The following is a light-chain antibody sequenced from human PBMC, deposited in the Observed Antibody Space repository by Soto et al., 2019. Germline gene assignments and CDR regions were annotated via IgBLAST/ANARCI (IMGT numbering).Light chain of an antibody. V-gene: IGLV1-47*01. J-gene: IGLJ3*02. CDR1: SSNIGSSN. Sequence: QSVLTQPPSASGTPGQRVTMSCSGSSSNIGSSNVYWYQQFPGTAPKLLIYRNNQRPSGVPDRFSVSKSGTSASLAISGLRSEDEADYYCAAWHDSLSAWVFGGGTKLTLL. CDR3: AAWHDSLSAWV. CDR2: RNN.